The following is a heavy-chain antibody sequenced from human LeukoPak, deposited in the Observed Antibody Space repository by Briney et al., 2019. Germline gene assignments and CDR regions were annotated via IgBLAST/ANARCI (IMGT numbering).Heavy chain of an antibody. D-gene: IGHD6-6*01. CDR2: ISGGGGST. CDR1: GFTFSTYA. J-gene: IGHJ5*02. Sequence: GGSLRLSCAASGFTFSTYAMSWVRQAPGKGLEWVSAISGGGGSTYYADSVKGRFTISRDNSKNTLYLQMNSLRAEDTAVYYCAKDYGSSSTNWFDPWGQGTLVAVSS. CDR3: AKDYGSSSTNWFDP. V-gene: IGHV3-23*01.